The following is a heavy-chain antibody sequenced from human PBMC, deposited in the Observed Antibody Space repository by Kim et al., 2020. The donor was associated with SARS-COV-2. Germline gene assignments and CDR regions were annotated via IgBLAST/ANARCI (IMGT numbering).Heavy chain of an antibody. V-gene: IGHV3-9*01. J-gene: IGHJ4*02. Sequence: GGSLRLSCAASGFTFDDYAMHWVRQAPGKGLEWVSGISWNSGSIGYADSVKGRFTISRDNAKNSLYLQMNSLRAEDTALYYCAKDIGYSGCYIDYWGQGT. D-gene: IGHD1-26*01. CDR1: GFTFDDYA. CDR2: ISWNSGSI. CDR3: AKDIGYSGCYIDY.